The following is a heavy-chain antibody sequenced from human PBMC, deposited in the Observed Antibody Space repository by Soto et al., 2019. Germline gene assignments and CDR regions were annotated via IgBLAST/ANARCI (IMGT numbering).Heavy chain of an antibody. J-gene: IGHJ4*02. CDR1: GYTFTSYA. D-gene: IGHD5-12*01. Sequence: ASVKVSCKASGYTFTSYAMHWVRQAPGQRLEWMGWINAGNGNTKYSQKFQGRVTITRDTSASTAYMELSSLRSEDTAVYYCARVLRRYGGYESPFYYWGQGTLVTVSS. CDR2: INAGNGNT. CDR3: ARVLRRYGGYESPFYY. V-gene: IGHV1-3*01.